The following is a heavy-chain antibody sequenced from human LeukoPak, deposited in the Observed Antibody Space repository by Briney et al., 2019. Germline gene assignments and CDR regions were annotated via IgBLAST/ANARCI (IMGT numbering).Heavy chain of an antibody. CDR3: AKDGDIVVVPAAIDY. J-gene: IGHJ4*02. Sequence: GGSLRLSCSASGFTFSSYAMSWVRQAPGKGLVWVSAISGSGGSTYYADSVKGRFTISRDNSKNTLYLQMNSLRVEDTAVYYCAKDGDIVVVPAAIDYWGQGTLVTVSS. D-gene: IGHD2-2*01. CDR2: ISGSGGST. V-gene: IGHV3-23*01. CDR1: GFTFSSYA.